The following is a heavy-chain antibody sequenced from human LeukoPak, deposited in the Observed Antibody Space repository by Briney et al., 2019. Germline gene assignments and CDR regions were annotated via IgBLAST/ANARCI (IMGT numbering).Heavy chain of an antibody. Sequence: RGSLRLSRAPSGFTFSRYAMSWVRQAPGKRLEWVSAISGSGGGAYYADSLKGRFTIPRDNSKNTLYLQMNSLRAEDTAVYYCAKDSVYCSSTSCYVYWGQGTLVTVSS. CDR2: ISGSGGGA. V-gene: IGHV3-23*01. J-gene: IGHJ4*02. D-gene: IGHD2-2*01. CDR1: GFTFSRYA. CDR3: AKDSVYCSSTSCYVY.